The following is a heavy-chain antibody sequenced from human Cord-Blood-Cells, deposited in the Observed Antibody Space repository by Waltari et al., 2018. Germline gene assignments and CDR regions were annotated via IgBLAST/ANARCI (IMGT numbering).Heavy chain of an antibody. V-gene: IGHV3-23*01. D-gene: IGHD6-6*01. CDR1: GFTFSSYA. CDR2: ISGSGGST. CDR3: AKDTTIYSSSSGADY. Sequence: EVQLLESGGGLVQPGGSLRLSCAASGFTFSSYAMSWVRQAPGKGLEWVSAISGSGGSTYYADSVKGRFTISRDNSQNTLYLQMNGLRAEDTTVYYCAKDTTIYSSSSGADYWGQGTLVTVSS. J-gene: IGHJ4*02.